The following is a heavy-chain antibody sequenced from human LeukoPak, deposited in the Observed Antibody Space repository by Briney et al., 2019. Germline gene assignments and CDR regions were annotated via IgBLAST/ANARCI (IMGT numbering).Heavy chain of an antibody. CDR2: IYYSGSI. CDR3: ARGGFYDSSGYYDY. CDR1: GGSISSYY. Sequence: SETLSLTCTVSGGSISSYYWSWIRQPPGKGLEWIGYIYYSGSINYNPFLKSRVTISVDTSKNQFSLKLSSVTAADTAVYYCARGGFYDSSGYYDYWGQGTLVTVSS. D-gene: IGHD3-22*01. V-gene: IGHV4-59*08. J-gene: IGHJ4*02.